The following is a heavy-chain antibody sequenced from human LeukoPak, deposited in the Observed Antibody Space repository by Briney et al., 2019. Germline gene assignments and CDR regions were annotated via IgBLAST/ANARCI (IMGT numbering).Heavy chain of an antibody. Sequence: PSETLSLTCTVSGGSISSYYWSWIRQPPGKGLEWIGYIYYSGSTNYNPSLKSRVTISVDTSKNQFSLKLSSVTAADTAVYYCARVKGNYGDYKYLYGMDVWGQGTTVTVSS. CDR1: GGSISSYY. J-gene: IGHJ6*02. CDR2: IYYSGST. D-gene: IGHD4-17*01. V-gene: IGHV4-59*01. CDR3: ARVKGNYGDYKYLYGMDV.